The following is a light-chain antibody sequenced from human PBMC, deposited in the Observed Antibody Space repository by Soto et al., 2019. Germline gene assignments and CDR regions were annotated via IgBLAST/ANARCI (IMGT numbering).Light chain of an antibody. J-gene: IGKJ1*01. CDR1: ETVTDY. V-gene: IGKV1-39*01. CDR3: HQTYSTPQT. Sequence: DIQMTQSPSSLSASVGDRVTITCRAGETVTDYLNWYQHKPGKAPKLLIYSASTLQTGVPSRFSGSGSGTDFTLTISSLQPEDSGTYYCHQTYSTPQTLGQAPNVDI. CDR2: SAS.